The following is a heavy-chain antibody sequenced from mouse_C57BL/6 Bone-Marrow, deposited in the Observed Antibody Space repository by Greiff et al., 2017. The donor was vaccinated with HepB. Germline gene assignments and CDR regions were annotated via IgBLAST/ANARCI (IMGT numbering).Heavy chain of an antibody. D-gene: IGHD1-1*01. Sequence: VQLQQSGPELVKPGASVKISCKASGYTFTDYYINWVKQRPGQGLEWIGWIFPGSGSTYYNEKFKGKATLTVDKSSSTAYMLLSSLTSEDSAVYFCARSDYYYGEGYAMDYWGQGTSVTVSS. CDR2: IFPGSGST. J-gene: IGHJ4*01. CDR3: ARSDYYYGEGYAMDY. V-gene: IGHV1-75*01. CDR1: GYTFTDYY.